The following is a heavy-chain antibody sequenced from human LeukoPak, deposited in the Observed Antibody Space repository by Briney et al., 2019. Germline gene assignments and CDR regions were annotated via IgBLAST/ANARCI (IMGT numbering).Heavy chain of an antibody. V-gene: IGHV3-7*01. CDR1: GFSFNSDW. Sequence: SGGSLRLSCAASGFSFNSDWMDWVRQAPGKGLEWVANIKHDESEKNYLDSVKGRFTISRDNAQNSLYLQMNGLRVEDTAVYYCTRRWDDWGQGTLVTVSS. J-gene: IGHJ4*02. D-gene: IGHD1-26*01. CDR2: IKHDESEK. CDR3: TRRWDD.